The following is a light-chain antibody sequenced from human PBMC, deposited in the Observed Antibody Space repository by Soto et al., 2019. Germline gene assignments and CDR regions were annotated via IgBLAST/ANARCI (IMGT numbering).Light chain of an antibody. CDR2: DVS. J-gene: IGKJ2*01. V-gene: IGKV1-5*01. CDR1: QSVSNW. Sequence: DSQMTQSPSTLSASVGDRVTITCRASQSVSNWLAWYQQKPGKAPTLLIYDVSRLEAGVPSRFSSSGAGAEFTLTISSLQPEDFATYCCQQYDTYYTFGQGTKGDIK. CDR3: QQYDTYYT.